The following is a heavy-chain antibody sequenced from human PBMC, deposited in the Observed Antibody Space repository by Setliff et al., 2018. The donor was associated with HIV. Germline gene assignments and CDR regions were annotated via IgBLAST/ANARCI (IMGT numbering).Heavy chain of an antibody. Sequence: PSETLSLTCTVSGGSLTFGAYYWSWIRQHPGKGLEWIGYIYNSGNPYYHPSLESRGTISVDMSKNQFSLNLSSVTAADTAVYYCARSIAGTGFNNYYFMDVWGKGTTVTVSS. J-gene: IGHJ6*03. D-gene: IGHD6-13*01. V-gene: IGHV4-31*03. CDR2: IYNSGNP. CDR1: GGSLTFGAYY. CDR3: ARSIAGTGFNNYYFMDV.